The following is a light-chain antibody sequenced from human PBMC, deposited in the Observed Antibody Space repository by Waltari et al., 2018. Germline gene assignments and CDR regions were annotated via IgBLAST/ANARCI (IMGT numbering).Light chain of an antibody. CDR3: AAWDDSPSGHVV. J-gene: IGLJ2*01. Sequence: SVLTQPPSASGAPGQRVTISCSGSSSTIGSHYVYWYQQLPGTAPKLPIYTDDQRAAGVPDRVSASKSGTSASLAISGLRSEDEADYYCAAWDDSPSGHVVFGGGTKLTVL. CDR1: SSTIGSHY. V-gene: IGLV1-47*02. CDR2: TDD.